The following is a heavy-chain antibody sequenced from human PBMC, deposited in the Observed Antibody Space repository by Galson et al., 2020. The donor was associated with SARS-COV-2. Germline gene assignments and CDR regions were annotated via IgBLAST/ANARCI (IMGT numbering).Heavy chain of an antibody. J-gene: IGHJ6*02. CDR1: GGSISSYY. CDR2: IYYSGST. V-gene: IGHV4-59*01. CDR3: AREVDPALSGYYYGMDV. D-gene: IGHD3-9*01. Sequence: ASETLSLTCTVSGGSISSYYWSWIRQPPGKGLEWIGYIYYSGSTNYNPSLKSRVTISVDTSKNQFSLKLSSVTAADTAVYYCAREVDPALSGYYYGMDVWGQGTTVTVSS.